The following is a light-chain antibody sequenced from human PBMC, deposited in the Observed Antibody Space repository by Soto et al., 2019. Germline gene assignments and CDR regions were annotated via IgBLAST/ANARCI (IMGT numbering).Light chain of an antibody. CDR1: QGANTF. Sequence: DIQLTQSPAFLSASVGDRVNITCRASQGANTFVAWYQQKAGRAPRLLIYVASSLQAGVPSRFSGSGSGTEFTLTISSLQPDDFATYYCQHYNSYSEAFGQGTKVDIK. CDR3: QHYNSYSEA. J-gene: IGKJ1*01. CDR2: VAS. V-gene: IGKV1-9*01.